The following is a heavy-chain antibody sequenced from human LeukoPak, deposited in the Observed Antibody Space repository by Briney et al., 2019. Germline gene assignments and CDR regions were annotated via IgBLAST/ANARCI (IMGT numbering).Heavy chain of an antibody. D-gene: IGHD4-17*01. CDR3: ARSPQDPYGDYLPDY. J-gene: IGHJ4*02. CDR2: ISAYNGNT. Sequence: GASVKVSCKASGYTFKSYGISWVRQAPGQGLGWMGWISAYNGNTNYAQKLQGRVTMTTDTSTSTAYMELRSLRSDDTAVYYCARSPQDPYGDYLPDYWGQGTLVTVSS. V-gene: IGHV1-18*01. CDR1: GYTFKSYG.